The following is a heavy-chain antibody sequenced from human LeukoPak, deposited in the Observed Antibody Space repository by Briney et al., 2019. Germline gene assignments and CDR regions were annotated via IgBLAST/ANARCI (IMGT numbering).Heavy chain of an antibody. J-gene: IGHJ4*02. CDR1: GFTFSSYA. CDR2: ISYDGSNK. Sequence: GGSLRLSCAASGFTFSSYAMHWVRQAPGKGLEWVAVISYDGSNKYYADSVKGRFTISRDNSKNTLYLQMNSLRAEDTAVYYCARVLGSSSSPGFDYWGQGALVTVSS. V-gene: IGHV3-30-3*01. CDR3: ARVLGSSSSPGFDY. D-gene: IGHD6-13*01.